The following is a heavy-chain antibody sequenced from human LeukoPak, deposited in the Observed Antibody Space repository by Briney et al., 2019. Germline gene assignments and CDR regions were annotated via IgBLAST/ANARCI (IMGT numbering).Heavy chain of an antibody. CDR2: ISGSGGST. V-gene: IGHV3-23*01. CDR1: GFTFSSYA. D-gene: IGHD1-14*01. J-gene: IGHJ3*02. Sequence: PGGSLRLSCAASGFTFSSYAMSWVRQAPGKGLGWVSAISGSGGSTYYADSVKGRFTISRDNSKNTLYLQMNSLRAEDTAVYYCAKDSLKGTGAPDAFDIWGQGTMVTVSS. CDR3: AKDSLKGTGAPDAFDI.